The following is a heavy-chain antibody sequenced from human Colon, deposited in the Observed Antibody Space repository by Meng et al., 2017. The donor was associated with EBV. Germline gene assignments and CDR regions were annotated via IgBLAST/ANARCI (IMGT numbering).Heavy chain of an antibody. J-gene: IGHJ4*02. CDR3: ARNYYFDY. CDR1: CGSINSGDYY. Sequence: QGRLQWLGPAPVKPTQTLSLTCTGSCGSINSGDYYWSWIRQPPGKGLEWIGYIYYTGSTYYNPSLKSRVTISMDTSKNQFSLRLSSVTAADTAVYYCARNYYFDYWGQGTLVTVSS. V-gene: IGHV4-30-4*01. CDR2: IYYTGST.